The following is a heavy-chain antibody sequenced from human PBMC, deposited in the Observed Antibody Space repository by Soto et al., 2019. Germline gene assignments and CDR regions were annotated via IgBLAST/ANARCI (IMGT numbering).Heavy chain of an antibody. CDR2: TNYSGST. V-gene: IGHV4-31*03. Sequence: QVQLQESGPGLVKPSQTLSLTCTVSGGSISSGGYYWSWIRQHPGKGLEWIGYTNYSGSTYYNPXXKRRVTISVDXXKXQXXLKLSSVTAADTAVYYCARSFGHDGDSTGGYGMDVWGQGTTVTVSS. CDR1: GGSISSGGYY. J-gene: IGHJ6*02. D-gene: IGHD4-17*01. CDR3: ARSFGHDGDSTGGYGMDV.